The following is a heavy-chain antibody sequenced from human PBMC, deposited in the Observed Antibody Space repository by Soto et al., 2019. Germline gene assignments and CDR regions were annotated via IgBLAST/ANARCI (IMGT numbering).Heavy chain of an antibody. CDR2: IYYSGST. J-gene: IGHJ6*02. Sequence: SETLSLTCTVSGGSISSSSYYWGWIRQPPGKGLEWIGSIYYSGSTYYNPSLKSRVTISVDTSKNQFSLKLSSVTAADTAVYYCARQGSIGPSRHSYGMDVWGQGTTVTVSS. CDR3: ARQGSIGPSRHSYGMDV. CDR1: GGSISSSSYY. D-gene: IGHD3-10*01. V-gene: IGHV4-39*01.